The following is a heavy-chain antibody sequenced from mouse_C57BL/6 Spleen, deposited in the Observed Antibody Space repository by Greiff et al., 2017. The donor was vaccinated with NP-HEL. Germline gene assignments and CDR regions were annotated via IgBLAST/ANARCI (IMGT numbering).Heavy chain of an antibody. CDR1: GYTFTDYS. CDR3: ARSLVKGGGCDF. J-gene: IGHJ2*01. CDR2: INPNNGGT. V-gene: IGHV1-18*01. Sequence: VQLQQSGPELVKPGASVKISCKASGYTFTDYSMDWVKQSHGKSLEWIGDINPNNGGTNYNQKFKGKATLTVDKSSSTAYMELRSLTSEDSAVYSCARSLVKGGGCDFWGKGTTVTVSS. D-gene: IGHD1-3*01.